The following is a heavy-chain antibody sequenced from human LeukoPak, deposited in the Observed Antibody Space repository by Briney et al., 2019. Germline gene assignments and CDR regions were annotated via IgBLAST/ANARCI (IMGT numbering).Heavy chain of an antibody. Sequence: GGSLRLSCAASGFTFSSYAMHWVRQAPGKGLEWVAVISYDGSNKYYADSVKGRFTISRDNSKNTLYLQMNSLRAEDTAVYYSARDGSVTTFFFRYFQHWGQGTLVTVSS. CDR1: GFTFSSYA. CDR3: ARDGSVTTFFFRYFQH. D-gene: IGHD4-17*01. J-gene: IGHJ1*01. CDR2: ISYDGSNK. V-gene: IGHV3-30-3*01.